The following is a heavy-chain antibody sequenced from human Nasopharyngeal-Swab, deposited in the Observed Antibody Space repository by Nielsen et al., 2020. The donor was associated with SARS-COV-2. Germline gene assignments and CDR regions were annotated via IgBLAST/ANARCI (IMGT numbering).Heavy chain of an antibody. J-gene: IGHJ4*02. CDR3: ASLKTRYDYVWGSYRYTRDY. Sequence: SETLSLTCTVSGGSISSSSYYWGWIRQPPGKGLEWIGSIYYSGSTYYNPSLKSRVTISVDTSKNQFSLKLSSVTAADTAVYYCASLKTRYDYVWGSYRYTRDYWGQGTLVTVSS. CDR1: GGSISSSSYY. V-gene: IGHV4-39*01. CDR2: IYYSGST. D-gene: IGHD3-16*02.